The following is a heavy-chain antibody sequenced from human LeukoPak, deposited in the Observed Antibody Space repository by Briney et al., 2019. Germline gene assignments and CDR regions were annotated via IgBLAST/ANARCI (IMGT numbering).Heavy chain of an antibody. CDR1: GGSINNYY. D-gene: IGHD6-6*01. J-gene: IGHJ4*02. CDR3: ARHEIAARRGIDY. Sequence: SETLSLTCTVSGGSINNYYWSWIRQPPGKGLEWIGYIYYSGSTYYNPSLKSRVTISVDTSKNQFSLKLSSVTAADTAVYYCARHEIAARRGIDYWGQGTLVTVSS. CDR2: IYYSGST. V-gene: IGHV4-59*08.